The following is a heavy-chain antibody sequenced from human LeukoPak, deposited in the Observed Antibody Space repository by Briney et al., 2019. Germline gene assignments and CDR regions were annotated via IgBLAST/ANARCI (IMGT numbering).Heavy chain of an antibody. V-gene: IGHV1-2*02. J-gene: IGHJ4*02. Sequence: ASVTVSCKASGYTFTGYYMHWVRQAPGQGLEWMGWINPNSGGTNYAQKFQGRVTMTRDTSISTAYMELSRLRSDDTAVYYCARRGGYSYGYEFDYGGQGTLVTVSA. CDR2: INPNSGGT. CDR3: ARRGGYSYGYEFDY. CDR1: GYTFTGYY. D-gene: IGHD5-18*01.